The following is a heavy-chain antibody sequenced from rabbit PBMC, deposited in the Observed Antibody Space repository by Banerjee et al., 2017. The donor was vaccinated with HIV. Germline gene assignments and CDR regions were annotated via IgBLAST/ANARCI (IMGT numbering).Heavy chain of an antibody. D-gene: IGHD4-1*01. J-gene: IGHJ6*01. CDR1: GFSFSSTYW. CDR3: ARDLAGVIGWNFGL. Sequence: EESGGDLVKPEGSLTLTCTASGFSFSSTYWICWVRQAPGKGLEWIACIYAGSSSNTYYASWAKGRFTISKTSSTTVTLQMTSLTAADTATYLCARDLAGVIGWNFGLWGPGTLVTVS. CDR2: IYAGSSSNT. V-gene: IGHV1S45*01.